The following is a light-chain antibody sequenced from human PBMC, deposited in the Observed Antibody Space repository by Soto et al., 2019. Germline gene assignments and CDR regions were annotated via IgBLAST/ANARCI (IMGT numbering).Light chain of an antibody. CDR3: HQRSNWPVT. J-gene: IGKJ5*01. CDR2: DSS. CDR1: QSVTTY. V-gene: IGKV3-11*01. Sequence: EIVLTQSPATLSLSPGERATLSCRASQSVTTYLAWYQQKPGQAPRVLIYDSSTKATGIPARFSGSGSGTDFTLTISSLEPEDFAVYYCHQRSNWPVTFGQGTRLEIK.